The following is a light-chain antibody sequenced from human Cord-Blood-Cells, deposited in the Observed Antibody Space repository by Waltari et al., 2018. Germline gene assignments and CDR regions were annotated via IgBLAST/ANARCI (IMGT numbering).Light chain of an antibody. J-gene: IGLJ2*01. CDR3: KSYDSSLSGSVV. CDR2: GNS. Sequence: QSVLTHPPSLPAAPGQRATLSCTGRSSNTAAGYAVHCHQQPPATAPQLLIYGNSNRPSGVPDRFSGSKSGTSASLAITGLQAEDEADYYCKSYDSSLSGSVVFGGGTKLTVL. V-gene: IGLV1-40*01. CDR1: SSNTAAGYA.